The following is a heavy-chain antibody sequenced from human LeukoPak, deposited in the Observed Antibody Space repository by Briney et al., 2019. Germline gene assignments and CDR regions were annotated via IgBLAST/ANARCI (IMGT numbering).Heavy chain of an antibody. D-gene: IGHD6-19*01. CDR1: GFTFSNAW. CDR3: TTLSGQWLVLGAFDI. J-gene: IGHJ3*02. V-gene: IGHV3-15*01. Sequence: GGSLRLSCAASGFTFSNAWMSWVRQAPGKGLEWVGRIKSKTDGGTTDYAAPVKGRFTISRDDSKNTLYLQMNSLKTEDTAVYYCTTLSGQWLVLGAFDIWGQGTMVTVSS. CDR2: IKSKTDGGTT.